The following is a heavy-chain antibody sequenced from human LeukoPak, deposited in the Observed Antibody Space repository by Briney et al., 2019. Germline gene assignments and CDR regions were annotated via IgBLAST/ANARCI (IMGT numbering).Heavy chain of an antibody. CDR1: GFTFDDYA. Sequence: GGSLRLSCAASGFTFDDYAMHWVRQAPGKGLVWVSRIKSDGSSTSYADPVKGRFTISRYNAKNTLYLQVNSLRAEDTAVYYCARDRGDYFDYWGQGTLVTVSS. V-gene: IGHV3-74*01. CDR3: ARDRGDYFDY. J-gene: IGHJ4*02. D-gene: IGHD3-10*01. CDR2: IKSDGSST.